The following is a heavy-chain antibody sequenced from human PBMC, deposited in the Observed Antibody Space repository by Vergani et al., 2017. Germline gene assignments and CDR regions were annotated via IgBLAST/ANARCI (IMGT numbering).Heavy chain of an antibody. D-gene: IGHD1-14*01. J-gene: IGHJ3*02. Sequence: EVQLVESGGALVQPGGSLRLSCAASGFTFGTDYMNWVRQAPGKGPEWVAVIYVGGSTYYPGSVKGRFTISRDNARNTLDLQMDSLRPEDTAIYYCARANQWNAFDMWGQGTVVTVSS. CDR2: IYVGGST. CDR1: GFTFGTDY. V-gene: IGHV3-66*02. CDR3: ARANQWNAFDM.